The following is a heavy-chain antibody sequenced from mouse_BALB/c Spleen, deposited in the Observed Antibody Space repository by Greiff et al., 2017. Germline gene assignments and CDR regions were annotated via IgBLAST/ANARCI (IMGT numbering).Heavy chain of an antibody. J-gene: IGHJ4*01. CDR2: IDPANGNT. CDR3: APVITTALDY. V-gene: IGHV14-3*02. D-gene: IGHD1-2*01. CDR1: GFNITDTY. Sequence: EVQLQQSGAELVKPGASVKLSCTASGFNITDTYMHWVKQRPEQGLEWIGRIDPANGNTKYDPKFQGKATIPADTSSTPAYLQLSSLTSEDTAVYYCAPVITTALDYWGQGTSVTVSS.